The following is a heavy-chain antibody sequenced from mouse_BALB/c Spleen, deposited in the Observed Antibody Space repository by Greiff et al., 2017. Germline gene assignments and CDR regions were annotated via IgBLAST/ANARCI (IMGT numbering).Heavy chain of an antibody. CDR2: ISSGSSTI. CDR1: GFTFSSFG. J-gene: IGHJ3*01. Sequence: EVNVVESGGGLVQPGGSRKLSCAASGFTFSSFGMHWVRQAPEKGLEWVAYISSGSSTIYYADTGKGRFTISRDNPKNTLFLQMTSLRSEDTARYYCARGDGYGWFAYWGQGTLVTVAA. V-gene: IGHV5-17*02. D-gene: IGHD1-2*01. CDR3: ARGDGYGWFAY.